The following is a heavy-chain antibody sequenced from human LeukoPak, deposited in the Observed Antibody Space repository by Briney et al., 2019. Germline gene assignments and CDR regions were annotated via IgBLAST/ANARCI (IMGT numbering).Heavy chain of an antibody. CDR1: GYTFTSYG. V-gene: IGHV1-18*01. Sequence: ASVKVSCKASGYTFTSYGISWVRQAPGQGLEWMGWISAYNGNTNYAQKLQGRVTMTTDTSTSTAYMELRSLRSDDTAVYYCARNRGTVSDNWFDPWGQGTLVTVSS. CDR2: ISAYNGNT. D-gene: IGHD4-17*01. CDR3: ARNRGTVSDNWFDP. J-gene: IGHJ5*02.